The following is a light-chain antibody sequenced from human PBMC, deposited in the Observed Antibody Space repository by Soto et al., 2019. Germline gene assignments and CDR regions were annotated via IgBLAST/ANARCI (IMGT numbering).Light chain of an antibody. CDR1: QSVNTN. V-gene: IGKV3-15*01. Sequence: EVVMTQSPATLSLSPGERATLSCRASQSVNTNLAWYQQRPGQAPRLLIYGATTRATAIPARFSGSGSGTEFTLTISSLQSPDFAVYYCHQYNNWPPGAFGPGTKVDIK. CDR3: HQYNNWPPGA. CDR2: GAT. J-gene: IGKJ3*01.